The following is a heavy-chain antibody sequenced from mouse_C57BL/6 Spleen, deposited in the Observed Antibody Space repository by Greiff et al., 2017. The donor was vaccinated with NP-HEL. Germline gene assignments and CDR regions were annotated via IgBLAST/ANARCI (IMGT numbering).Heavy chain of an antibody. D-gene: IGHD1-1*01. CDR3: ARDITTVVAPYAMDY. Sequence: VQLQQPGAELVKPGASVKLSCKASGYTFTSYWMHWVKQRPGQGLEWIGMIHPNSGSTNYNEKFKSKATLTVDKSSSTAYMQLSSLTSEDSAVYYCARDITTVVAPYAMDYWGQGTSVTVSS. J-gene: IGHJ4*01. V-gene: IGHV1-64*01. CDR1: GYTFTSYW. CDR2: IHPNSGST.